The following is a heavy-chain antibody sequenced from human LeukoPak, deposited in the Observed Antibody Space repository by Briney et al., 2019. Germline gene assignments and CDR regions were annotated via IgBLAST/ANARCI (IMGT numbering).Heavy chain of an antibody. V-gene: IGHV4-59*11. CDR1: GGSISSHY. CDR3: ARTGTTPSTKENDY. CDR2: IYYSGST. D-gene: IGHD1-14*01. Sequence: SETLSLTCSVSGGSISSHYWSWIRQPPGKGLEWIGYIYYSGSTNYNPSLKSRVTISVDTSKNQFSLKLSSVTAADTAVYYCARTGTTPSTKENDYWGQGTLVTVSS. J-gene: IGHJ4*02.